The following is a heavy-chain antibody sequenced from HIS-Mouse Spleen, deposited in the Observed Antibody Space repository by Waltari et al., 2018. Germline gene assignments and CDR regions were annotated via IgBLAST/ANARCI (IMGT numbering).Heavy chain of an antibody. CDR1: GFTFSSYG. V-gene: IGHV3-30*18. D-gene: IGHD3-3*01. J-gene: IGHJ6*02. Sequence: QVQLVESGGGVVQPGRSPRLSCAASGFTFSSYGMHWVRQAPGKGLEWVAVISYDGSNKYYADSVKGRFTISRDNSKNTLYLQMNSLRAEDTAVYYCAKDYQDYDFWSGYYTGNYYYGMDVWGQGTTVTVSS. CDR3: AKDYQDYDFWSGYYTGNYYYGMDV. CDR2: ISYDGSNK.